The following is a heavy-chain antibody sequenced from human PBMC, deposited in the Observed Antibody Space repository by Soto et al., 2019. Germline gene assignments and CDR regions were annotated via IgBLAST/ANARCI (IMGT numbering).Heavy chain of an antibody. V-gene: IGHV3-21*01. J-gene: IGHJ6*02. Sequence: EVQLVESGGGLVKPGGSLRLSCAASGFTFSSYSMNWVRQAPGKGLEWVSSISSSSSYIYYADSVKGRFTISRDNAKNSLYLQMKSLRAEDTAVYYCAAGYGSGTMDVWGQGTTVTVSS. CDR3: AAGYGSGTMDV. CDR2: ISSSSSYI. D-gene: IGHD3-10*01. CDR1: GFTFSSYS.